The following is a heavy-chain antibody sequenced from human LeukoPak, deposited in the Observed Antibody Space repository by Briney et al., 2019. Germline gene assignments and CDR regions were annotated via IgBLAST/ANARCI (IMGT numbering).Heavy chain of an antibody. CDR3: ARRPDYGSGSYSGYYYYYMDV. V-gene: IGHV4-34*01. D-gene: IGHD3-10*01. Sequence: SENLSLTCAVYGGSFSGYYWSWIRQPPGKGLEWIGEINHSGSTNYNPSLKSRVTISVDTSKNQFSLKLSSVTAADTAVYYCARRPDYGSGSYSGYYYYYMDVWGKGTTVTISS. J-gene: IGHJ6*03. CDR2: INHSGST. CDR1: GGSFSGYY.